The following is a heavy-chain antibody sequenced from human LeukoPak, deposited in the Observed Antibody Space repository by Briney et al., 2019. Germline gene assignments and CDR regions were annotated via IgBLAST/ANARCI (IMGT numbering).Heavy chain of an antibody. V-gene: IGHV4-30-4*02. CDR2: IYYSGST. J-gene: IGHJ4*02. D-gene: IGHD2-21*02. CDR3: ARDLSDCGGDCYPYYFDY. Sequence: PSETLSLTCTVSGGSISSGAYYWSCIRQPPGKGLEWVGYIYYSGSTYYNPSLKSRVTITVDTSKTKYTLKLSSVPAADTAVYYCARDLSDCGGDCYPYYFDYWGQGTLVTVSS. CDR1: GGSISSGAYY.